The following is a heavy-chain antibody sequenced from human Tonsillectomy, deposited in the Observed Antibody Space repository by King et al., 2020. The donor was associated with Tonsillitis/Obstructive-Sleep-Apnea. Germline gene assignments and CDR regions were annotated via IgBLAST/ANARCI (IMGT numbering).Heavy chain of an antibody. CDR3: AREYYDFWRGPEEYYSYYMDV. Sequence: VQLVESGGGVVQPGRSLRLSCAASGFTFSSYGMHWVRQAPGKGLEWVAVISYDGSNKYYADSVKGRFTFSRDNSKNKMYLQMNSLRADDTAVYYCAREYYDFWRGPEEYYSYYMDVWGKGTTVTVSS. D-gene: IGHD3-3*01. J-gene: IGHJ6*03. V-gene: IGHV3-30*04. CDR2: ISYDGSNK. CDR1: GFTFSSYG.